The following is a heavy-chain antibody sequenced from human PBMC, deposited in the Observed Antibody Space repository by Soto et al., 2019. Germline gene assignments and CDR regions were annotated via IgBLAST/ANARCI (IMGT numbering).Heavy chain of an antibody. CDR3: AKDPRGYSGYDYGWWFDY. V-gene: IGHV3-23*01. CDR1: GFTFSSYV. CDR2: ISGSGGST. Sequence: GRSLRLSCAASGFTFSSYVMSWVRQAPGKGLEWVSAISGSGGSTYYADSVKGRFTISRDNSKNTLYLQMNSLRAEDTAVYYCAKDPRGYSGYDYGWWFDYWGQGTLITVSS. D-gene: IGHD5-12*01. J-gene: IGHJ4*02.